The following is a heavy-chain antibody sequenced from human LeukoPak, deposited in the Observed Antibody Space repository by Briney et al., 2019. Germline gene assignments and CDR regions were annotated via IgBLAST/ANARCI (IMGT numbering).Heavy chain of an antibody. CDR1: GGSFSGYY. Sequence: NTSETLSLTCAVYGGSFSGYYWSWIRQPPGKGLEWIGEINHSGSTNYNPSLKSRVTISVDTSKNQFPLKLSSVTAADTAVYYCARYCSGGSCYNWFDPWGQGTLVTVSS. V-gene: IGHV4-34*01. D-gene: IGHD2-15*01. CDR2: INHSGST. CDR3: ARYCSGGSCYNWFDP. J-gene: IGHJ5*02.